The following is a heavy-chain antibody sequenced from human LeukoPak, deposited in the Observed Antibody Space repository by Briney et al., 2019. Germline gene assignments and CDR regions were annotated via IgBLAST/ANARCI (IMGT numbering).Heavy chain of an antibody. Sequence: GGSLRLSCAASGFPFNNFAMSWVRQAPGKGLEWVSAISGSGGSTYYADSAKGRFTISRDNSKNTLYLQMNSLRADDTAVYYCAKALNYYDSSGSWGQGTLVTVSS. CDR1: GFPFNNFA. V-gene: IGHV3-23*01. CDR3: AKALNYYDSSGS. D-gene: IGHD3-22*01. J-gene: IGHJ4*02. CDR2: ISGSGGST.